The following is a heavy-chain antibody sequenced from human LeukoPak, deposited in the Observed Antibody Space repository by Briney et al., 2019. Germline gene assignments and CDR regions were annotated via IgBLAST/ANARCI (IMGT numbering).Heavy chain of an antibody. D-gene: IGHD5-18*01. CDR3: ARAAAVDTAMVFDY. CDR2: ISAYNGNT. Sequence: ASVKVSCKASGYTFTSYGISWVRQAPGQGLEWMGWISAYNGNTNYAQKLQGRVTMTTDTSTSTAYMELRSLRSDDTAVYYCARAAAVDTAMVFDYWGQGTLVTVSS. CDR1: GYTFTSYG. V-gene: IGHV1-18*01. J-gene: IGHJ4*02.